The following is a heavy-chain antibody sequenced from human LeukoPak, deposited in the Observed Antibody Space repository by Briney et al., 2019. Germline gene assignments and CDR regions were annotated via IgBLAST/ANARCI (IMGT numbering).Heavy chain of an antibody. CDR2: IYPGDSDT. D-gene: IGHD3-22*01. Sequence: GESLKISCKGSGYSFTSCWIGWVRQMPGKGLEWMGVIYPGDSDTRYSPSFQGHVTISADKSISTAYLQWGSLRASDTAMYYCARSSYYDSSGYSTSDYWGQGTLVTVSS. CDR1: GYSFTSCW. J-gene: IGHJ4*02. CDR3: ARSSYYDSSGYSTSDY. V-gene: IGHV5-51*01.